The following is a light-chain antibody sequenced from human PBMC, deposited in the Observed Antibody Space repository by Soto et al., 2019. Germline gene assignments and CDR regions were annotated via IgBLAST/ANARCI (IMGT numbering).Light chain of an antibody. CDR3: YSPADNNLV. CDR2: KDS. CDR1: VLAKKY. V-gene: IGLV3-27*01. Sequence: SYELTQPSSVSVSPGQTARITCSGDVLAKKYARWFQQRPGQAPVLLIYKDSERPSGIPERFSGSSSGTTVTLTISGAQVEDEADYFCYSPADNNLVFGGGTQLTVL. J-gene: IGLJ2*01.